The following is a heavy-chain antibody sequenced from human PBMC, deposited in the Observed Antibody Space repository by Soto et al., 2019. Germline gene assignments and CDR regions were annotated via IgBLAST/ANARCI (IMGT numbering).Heavy chain of an antibody. V-gene: IGHV1-3*01. CDR1: GYSFTNYA. CDR3: ARDYWSDYYNGMDV. Sequence: ASVKVSCKGSGYSFTNYAMHWVRQTPGQGLEWMGWINAGNGNTKYSQKFQGRVTITRDTSASTLYVELSSLRSEDTAVYYCARDYWSDYYNGMDVWGQ. J-gene: IGHJ6*02. D-gene: IGHD3-3*01. CDR2: INAGNGNT.